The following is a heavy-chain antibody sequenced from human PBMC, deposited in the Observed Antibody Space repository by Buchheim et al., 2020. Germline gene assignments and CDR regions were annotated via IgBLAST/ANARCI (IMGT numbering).Heavy chain of an antibody. CDR2: INPSGGST. V-gene: IGHV1-46*01. CDR3: ARVLGGSYRYTILMYFDY. Sequence: QVQLVQSGAEVKKPGASVKVSCKASGYTFTSYYMHWVRQAPGQGLEWMGIINPSGGSTSYAQKFQGRVTMTRDTSTRTVDMELSSLRSEDTAVYYCARVLGGSYRYTILMYFDYWGQGTL. CDR1: GYTFTSYY. D-gene: IGHD3-16*02. J-gene: IGHJ4*02.